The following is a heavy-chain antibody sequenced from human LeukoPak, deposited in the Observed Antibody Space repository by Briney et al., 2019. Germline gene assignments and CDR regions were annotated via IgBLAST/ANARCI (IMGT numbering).Heavy chain of an antibody. CDR1: GGSISSSSYY. CDR3: ASIIAARQWYFDY. Sequence: SETLSLTCTVSGGSISSSSYYWGWIRQPPGKGLEWIGSIYYSGSTYYNPSLKSRVTISVDTSKNQFFLKLSSVTAADTAVYYCASIIAARQWYFDYWGQGTLVTVSS. J-gene: IGHJ4*02. V-gene: IGHV4-39*01. D-gene: IGHD6-6*01. CDR2: IYYSGST.